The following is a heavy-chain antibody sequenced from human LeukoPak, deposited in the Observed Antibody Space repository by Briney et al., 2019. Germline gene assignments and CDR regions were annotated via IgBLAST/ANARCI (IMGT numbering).Heavy chain of an antibody. CDR3: ASRSYGPFDY. CDR1: GGSFSGYY. V-gene: IGHV4-34*01. Sequence: SETLSLTCAVYGGSFSGYYWSWIRQPPGKGLEWIGEINHSGSTNYNPSLKSRVTISVDTSKNQFSLKLSSVTAADTAVYYCASRSYGPFDYWGQGTLVTVSS. CDR2: INHSGST. D-gene: IGHD5-18*01. J-gene: IGHJ4*02.